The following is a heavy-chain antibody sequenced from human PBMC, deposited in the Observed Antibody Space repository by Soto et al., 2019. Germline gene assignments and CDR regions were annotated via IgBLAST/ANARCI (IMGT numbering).Heavy chain of an antibody. V-gene: IGHV1-46*01. CDR3: ARELDSGGDCYSFFYYYYYGMDV. CDR2: INPSGGST. J-gene: IGHJ6*02. Sequence: ASVKVSFKASGYTFTSYYMHWVRQAPGQGLEWMGIINPSGGSTSYAQKFQGRVTMTRDTSTSTVYMELSSLRSEDTAVYYCARELDSGGDCYSFFYYYYYGMDVWG. CDR1: GYTFTSYY. D-gene: IGHD2-21*02.